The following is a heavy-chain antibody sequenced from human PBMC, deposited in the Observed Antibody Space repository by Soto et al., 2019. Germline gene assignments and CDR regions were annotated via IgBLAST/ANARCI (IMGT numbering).Heavy chain of an antibody. J-gene: IGHJ5*02. Sequence: EVQLVESGGGVVQPGGSLRLSCAASGFTISSHWMHWVRQAPGKGLVWVARVNSDGSSTSYADSVKGRFIISRDNAKNTLYLPMNILITEDTAVYYCVSSYSLPYGCFDPWGQGTLVTVSS. CDR3: VSSYSLPYGCFDP. V-gene: IGHV3-74*01. CDR2: VNSDGSST. D-gene: IGHD3-16*02. CDR1: GFTISSHW.